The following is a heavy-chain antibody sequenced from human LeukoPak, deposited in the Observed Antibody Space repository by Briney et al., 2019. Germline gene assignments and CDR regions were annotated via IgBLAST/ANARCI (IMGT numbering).Heavy chain of an antibody. V-gene: IGHV3-9*03. Sequence: PGGSLRLSCAASGFTFDDYAMHWVRQAPGKGLEWFSGIGWNSGSIGYAVSVKGRFTISRDNAKSSLYPQMNSLRAEDMAFYYCAKDSERDTTMVTDYWGQGTLVTVSS. CDR2: IGWNSGSI. J-gene: IGHJ4*02. CDR1: GFTFDDYA. D-gene: IGHD5-18*01. CDR3: AKDSERDTTMVTDY.